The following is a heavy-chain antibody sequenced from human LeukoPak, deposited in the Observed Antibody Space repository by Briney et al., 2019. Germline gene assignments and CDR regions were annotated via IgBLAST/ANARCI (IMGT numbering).Heavy chain of an antibody. Sequence: QTGGSLRLSCAASGFTSSNYWMTWVRQAPGKGLEWVGNIKQDGSEKYYVDSVKGRFTISRDNAKNSLYLQMNSLRAEDTAVYYCARDFRFLDDYWGQGTLVTVSS. D-gene: IGHD3-3*01. CDR3: ARDFRFLDDY. J-gene: IGHJ4*02. CDR1: GFTSSNYW. V-gene: IGHV3-7*01. CDR2: IKQDGSEK.